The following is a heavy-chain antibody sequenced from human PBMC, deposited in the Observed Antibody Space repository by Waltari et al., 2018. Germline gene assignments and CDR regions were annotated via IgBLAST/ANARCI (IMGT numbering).Heavy chain of an antibody. CDR1: GFTFSSYD. CDR2: IGTAGDT. Sequence: EVQLVESGGGLVQPGGSLRLSCAASGFTFSSYDMHWVRQATGKGLDVVSAIGTAGDTYYPGSVKGRFTISRENAKNSLYLQMNSLRAGDTAVYYCARGGGGGEVDYWGQGTLVTVSS. V-gene: IGHV3-13*01. D-gene: IGHD3-10*01. CDR3: ARGGGGGEVDY. J-gene: IGHJ4*02.